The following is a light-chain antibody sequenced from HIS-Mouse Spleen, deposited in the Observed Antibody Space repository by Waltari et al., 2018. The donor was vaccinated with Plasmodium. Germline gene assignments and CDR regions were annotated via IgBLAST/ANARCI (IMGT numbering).Light chain of an antibody. CDR1: ALPKKY. Sequence: SYELTQPPSVSVSPGQTARITCSGDALPKKYAYWDQQKSGQDPVLVIYEDIKRPAGIPERFSGYRSGSMGTLTISGAQVEDEADYYCYSTDSSGNHRVFGGGTKLTVL. J-gene: IGLJ3*02. CDR3: YSTDSSGNHRV. CDR2: EDI. V-gene: IGLV3-10*01.